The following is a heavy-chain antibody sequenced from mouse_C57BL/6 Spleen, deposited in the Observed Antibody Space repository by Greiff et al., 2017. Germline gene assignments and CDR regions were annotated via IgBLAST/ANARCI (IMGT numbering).Heavy chain of an antibody. CDR1: GYNINDDY. D-gene: IGHD3-1*01. CDR2: IHPENGDT. CDR3: SSGLTTGGVPGDY. V-gene: IGHV14-4*01. J-gene: IGHJ2*01. Sequence: VQLQQPGAELVRPGASVKLSCTASGYNINDDYMHWVKQRPEQGLEWIGWIHPENGDTNYASTFQGKATLPSDTSSNPAYLQLSSLTSLDTAVYYCSSGLTTGGVPGDYWGQGTPLTVSS.